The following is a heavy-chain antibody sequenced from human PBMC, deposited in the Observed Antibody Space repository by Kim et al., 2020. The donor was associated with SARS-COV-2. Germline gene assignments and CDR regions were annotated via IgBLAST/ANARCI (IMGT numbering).Heavy chain of an antibody. J-gene: IGHJ5*02. D-gene: IGHD1-1*01. CDR3: ARDRTRYAAGWFDP. CDR1: GGTFSSYA. V-gene: IGHV1-69*13. CDR2: IIPIFGTA. Sequence: SVKVSCKASGGTFSSYAISWVRQAPGQGLEWMGGIIPIFGTANYAQKFQGRVTITADESTSTAYMELSSLRSEDTAVYYCARDRTRYAAGWFDPWGQGTLVTVSS.